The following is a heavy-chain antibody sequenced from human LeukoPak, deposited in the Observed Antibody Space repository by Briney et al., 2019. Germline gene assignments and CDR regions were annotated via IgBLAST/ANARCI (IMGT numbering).Heavy chain of an antibody. V-gene: IGHV3-21*01. CDR2: ISVRSNYI. J-gene: IGHJ4*02. Sequence: PGGSLRLSCAASGYTFSSYSINWVRQAPGKGLEWVSSISVRSNYIYYADSVRGRFRISRDDARDSLYLQMNGLRAEDTAVYYCVRLRRNSDTSGFYYYYDFWGQGTLVTVSS. CDR3: VRLRRNSDTSGFYYYYDF. CDR1: GYTFSSYS. D-gene: IGHD3-22*01.